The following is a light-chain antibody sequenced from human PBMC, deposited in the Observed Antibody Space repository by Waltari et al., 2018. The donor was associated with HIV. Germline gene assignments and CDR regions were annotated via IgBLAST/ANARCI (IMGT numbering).Light chain of an antibody. CDR1: QGISNY. CDR2: AAS. V-gene: IGKV1D-8*01. Sequence: VIWMTQSPPLISASAGDRVTISCRLNQGISNYLVWFQQKPGKAPELILYAASTLQSGVSSRFSGSGSGTDFTLTINNLQSEDFATYYCQQYYSFPWTFGQWTRVEIK. CDR3: QQYYSFPWT. J-gene: IGKJ1*01.